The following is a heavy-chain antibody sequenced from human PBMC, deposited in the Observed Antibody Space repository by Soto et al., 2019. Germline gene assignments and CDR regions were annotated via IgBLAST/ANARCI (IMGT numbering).Heavy chain of an antibody. CDR1: GVSMRSGNW. J-gene: IGHJ4*02. CDR2: IFHDGTA. D-gene: IGHD2-8*01. Sequence: PXETRSPTCAVFGVSMRSGNWWTWVRQTPQRGLEYIGEIFHDGTANYYPSFERRVAISVDTSKNQFSLKLTSVTAADTAIYFCARLVYDTRLNYMYFDFWGQGALVTVSS. CDR3: ARLVYDTRLNYMYFDF. V-gene: IGHV4-4*01.